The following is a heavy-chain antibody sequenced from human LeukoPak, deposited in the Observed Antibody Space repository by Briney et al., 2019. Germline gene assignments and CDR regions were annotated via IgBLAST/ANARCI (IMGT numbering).Heavy chain of an antibody. D-gene: IGHD6-13*01. CDR1: GFTFSSYG. CDR3: AKNLEEYNSSWYGNWFDP. Sequence: PGGSLRLSCAASGFTFSSYGMHWVRQAPGKGLEWVAVISYDGSNKYYADSVKGRFTISRDNSKNTLYLQMNSLRAEDTAVYYCAKNLEEYNSSWYGNWFDPWGQGTLVTVSS. V-gene: IGHV3-30*18. J-gene: IGHJ5*02. CDR2: ISYDGSNK.